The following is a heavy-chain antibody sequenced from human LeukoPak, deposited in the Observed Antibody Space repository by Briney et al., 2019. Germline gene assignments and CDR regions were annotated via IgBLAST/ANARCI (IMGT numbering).Heavy chain of an antibody. Sequence: SGGSLRLSCAASGFTVSNSYMSWVRQAPGKGLEWVSAISGRSSSTYYADSVKGRFTISRDNSKTTLYLQMNSLRAEDTAVYYCAKVRMITMIAYDAFDIWGQGTMVTVSS. CDR3: AKVRMITMIAYDAFDI. J-gene: IGHJ3*02. CDR1: GFTVSNSY. V-gene: IGHV3-23*01. D-gene: IGHD3-22*01. CDR2: ISGRSSST.